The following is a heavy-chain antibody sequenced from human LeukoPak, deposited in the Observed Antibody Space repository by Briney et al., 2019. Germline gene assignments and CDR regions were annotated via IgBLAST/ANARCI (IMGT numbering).Heavy chain of an antibody. V-gene: IGHV3-49*03. CDR3: TKRHDYGDYFHFDS. Sequence: GGSLRLSCVTSGFSFGDYAMSWFRQAPGKGLEWVGLIRGKGYGGRTHCAASVKDRFTISRDDSKSIAYLQMNSLKTEDTAVYYCTKRHDYGDYFHFDSWGQGTLVTVSS. J-gene: IGHJ4*02. CDR2: IRGKGYGGRT. D-gene: IGHD4-17*01. CDR1: GFSFGDYA.